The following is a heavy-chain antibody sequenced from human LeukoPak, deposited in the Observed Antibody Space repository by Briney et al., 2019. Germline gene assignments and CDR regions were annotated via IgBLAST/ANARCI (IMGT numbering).Heavy chain of an antibody. CDR2: ISSSSSYI. J-gene: IGHJ4*02. Sequence: GGSMRLSCAASGFTFSSYSMNWVRQAPGKGLEWVSSISSSSSYIYYADSVKGRFTISRDNAKNSLYLQMNSLRAEDTAVYYCAGGIAVAGLIAYWGQGTLVTVSS. D-gene: IGHD6-19*01. CDR3: AGGIAVAGLIAY. CDR1: GFTFSSYS. V-gene: IGHV3-21*01.